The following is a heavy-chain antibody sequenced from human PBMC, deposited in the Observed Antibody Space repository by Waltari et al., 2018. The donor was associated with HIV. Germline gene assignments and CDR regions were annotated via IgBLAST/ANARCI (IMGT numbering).Heavy chain of an antibody. CDR1: GYSISSGYY. J-gene: IGHJ4*02. CDR3: ARVDYGSGGDDY. Sequence: QVQLQESGPGLVTPWGTLSPTCAVSGYSISSGYYWGRIRQPPGKGLAWIGSIYHSGSTYYNPALKSRVTISVDTSKNQFSLKLSAVTAADTAVYYCARVDYGSGGDDYWGQGTLVTVSS. CDR2: IYHSGST. D-gene: IGHD3-10*01. V-gene: IGHV4-38-2*01.